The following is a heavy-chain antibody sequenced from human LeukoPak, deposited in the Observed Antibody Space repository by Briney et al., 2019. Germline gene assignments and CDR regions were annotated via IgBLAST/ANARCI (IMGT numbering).Heavy chain of an antibody. V-gene: IGHV1-18*01. J-gene: IGHJ4*02. D-gene: IGHD6-13*01. CDR1: GYTFTGYG. CDR3: ARDQSLIIAAAAY. CDR2: ISAYNGNT. Sequence: GASVKVSCKASGYTFTGYGISWVRQAPGQGLEWMGWISAYNGNTNYAQKLQGRVTMTTDTSTSTAHMELRSLRSDDTAVYYCARDQSLIIAAAAYWGQGTLVTVSS.